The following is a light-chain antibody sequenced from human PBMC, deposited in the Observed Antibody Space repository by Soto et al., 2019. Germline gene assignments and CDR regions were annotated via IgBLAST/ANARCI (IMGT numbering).Light chain of an antibody. CDR3: QQRSNWPSWT. CDR2: GAS. Sequence: EIVMTQSPATLSVSPGERATLSCRASQSISNNVAWYQQKPGQAPRLLIYGASTRATGIPARFSGSGSGTDFTLTISSLEPEDFAVYYCQQRSNWPSWTFGQGTKVDIK. J-gene: IGKJ1*01. CDR1: QSISNN. V-gene: IGKV3-15*01.